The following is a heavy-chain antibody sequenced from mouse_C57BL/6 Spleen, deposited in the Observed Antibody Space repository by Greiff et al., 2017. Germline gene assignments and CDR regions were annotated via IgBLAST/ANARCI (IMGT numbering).Heavy chain of an antibody. CDR2: IDPETGGT. Sequence: VQLQQSGAELVRPGASVTLSCKASGYTFTDYELHWVKQTPVHGLEWIGAIDPETGGTAYNQKFKGKAILTADKSSSTAYMELRSLTSEDSAVYYCTSPLPYYAMDYWGQGTSVTVSS. CDR3: TSPLPYYAMDY. J-gene: IGHJ4*01. V-gene: IGHV1-15*01. D-gene: IGHD6-1*01. CDR1: GYTFTDYE.